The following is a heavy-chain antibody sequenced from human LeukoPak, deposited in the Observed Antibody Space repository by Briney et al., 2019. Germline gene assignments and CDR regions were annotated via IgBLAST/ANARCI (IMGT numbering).Heavy chain of an antibody. V-gene: IGHV3-23*01. D-gene: IGHD3-3*01. J-gene: IGHJ5*02. CDR3: AKGGQDFDFWRFDL. Sequence: GGSLRLSCAASGFTFSDSAVSWVRQAPGEGLEWVSSISDTGGRTYYADSVKGRLTITRDNSRNTLNLQMNSLRAGDTARYYCAKGGQDFDFWRFDLWGQGILVTVSS. CDR2: ISDTGGRT. CDR1: GFTFSDSA.